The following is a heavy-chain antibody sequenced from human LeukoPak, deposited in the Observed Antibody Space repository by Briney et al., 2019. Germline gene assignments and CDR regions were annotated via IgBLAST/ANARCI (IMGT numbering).Heavy chain of an antibody. D-gene: IGHD3-10*01. V-gene: IGHV4-31*03. CDR3: ARDPLIRGVPS. CDR2: IYYSGST. J-gene: IGHJ5*02. Sequence: ASETLSLTCTVSGGSISSGGYYWSWLRQHPGRGLEWIGYIYYSGSTYYNPSLKSRVTISVDTSKNQFSLKLSSVTAADTAVYYCARDPLIRGVPSWGQGTLVTVSP. CDR1: GGSISSGGYY.